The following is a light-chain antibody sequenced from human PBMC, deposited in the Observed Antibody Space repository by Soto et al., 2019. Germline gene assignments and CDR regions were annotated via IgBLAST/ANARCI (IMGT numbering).Light chain of an antibody. CDR3: QQSFT. CDR2: KAS. Sequence: DIQMTQSPSTLSASVGDRVTITCRASQIISSWLAWYQQKPGKAPKLLIYKASSLESGVPSRFSGSGSGTEFTLTISSLQTDDFATYYCQQSFTFGPGTKVDIK. V-gene: IGKV1-5*03. J-gene: IGKJ3*01. CDR1: QIISSW.